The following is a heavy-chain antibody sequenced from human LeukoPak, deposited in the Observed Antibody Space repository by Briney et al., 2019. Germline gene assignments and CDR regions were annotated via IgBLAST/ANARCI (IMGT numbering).Heavy chain of an antibody. Sequence: PSETLSLTCTVSGGSISSYYWSWIRQPPGKGLEWIGYIYYSGSTNYNPSLKSRVTISVDTSKNQFSLKLSSVTAADTAVYYCARRKGYCSSTSCYFDYWGQGTLVTVSS. V-gene: IGHV4-59*01. J-gene: IGHJ4*02. CDR2: IYYSGST. D-gene: IGHD2-2*01. CDR3: ARRKGYCSSTSCYFDY. CDR1: GGSISSYY.